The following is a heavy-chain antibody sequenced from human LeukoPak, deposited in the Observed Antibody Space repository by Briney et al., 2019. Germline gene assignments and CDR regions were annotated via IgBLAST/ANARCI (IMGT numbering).Heavy chain of an antibody. CDR2: IYYSGST. J-gene: IGHJ4*02. V-gene: IGHV4-59*08. D-gene: IGHD3-22*01. CDR3: ARHQYSYDSIDY. CDR1: GGSISSYY. Sequence: SETLSLTCTVSGGSISSYYWSWIRQPPGKGLEWIGYIYYSGSTNCNPSLKSRVTISVDTSKNQFSLKLSSVTAADTAVYYCARHQYSYDSIDYGGRGTLVPVPS.